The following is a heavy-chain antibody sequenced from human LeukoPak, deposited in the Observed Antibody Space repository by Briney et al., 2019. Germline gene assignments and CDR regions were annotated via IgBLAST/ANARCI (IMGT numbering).Heavy chain of an antibody. J-gene: IGHJ6*03. V-gene: IGHV3-23*01. CDR1: GFTFSSYA. Sequence: PGGSLRLSCAASGFTFSSYAMSWVRQAPGKGLEWVSAISGSGGSTYYADSVKGRFTISRDNSKNTLYLQMNSLRAEDTAVYYCARETQFGDSSSWYEAPTSYYYYMDVWGKGTTVTISS. CDR2: ISGSGGST. D-gene: IGHD6-13*01. CDR3: ARETQFGDSSSWYEAPTSYYYYMDV.